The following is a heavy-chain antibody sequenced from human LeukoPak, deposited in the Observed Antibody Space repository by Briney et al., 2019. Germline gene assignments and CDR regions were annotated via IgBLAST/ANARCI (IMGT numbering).Heavy chain of an antibody. CDR1: GFTFSDYA. V-gene: IGHV3-23*01. CDR2: ISGSGGST. CDR3: AKSVESAVTTNPYFDY. J-gene: IGHJ4*02. Sequence: GGSLRLSCAASGFTFSDYAMSWVRRAPGKGLKWVSVISGSGGSTYNADSVKGRFTISRDNSKNTLYLQMNSLRAEDTAVYYCAKSVESAVTTNPYFDYWGQGTLVTVSS. D-gene: IGHD4-17*01.